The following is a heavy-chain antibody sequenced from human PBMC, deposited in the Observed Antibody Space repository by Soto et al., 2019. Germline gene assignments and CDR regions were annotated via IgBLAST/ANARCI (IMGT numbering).Heavy chain of an antibody. V-gene: IGHV4-39*01. CDR1: GGSISSRSYY. CDR3: ARHNGPLYVGYYYDMDV. CDR2: IYYSGYT. Sequence: SETLSLTCTVSGGSISSRSYYWGWIRQPPGKGLEWIGSIYYSGYTYYNPSLKSRGTISVDTSKNQFSLKLSSVTAADTAVYYCARHNGPLYVGYYYDMDVWGQGTTVT. J-gene: IGHJ6*02. D-gene: IGHD3-16*01.